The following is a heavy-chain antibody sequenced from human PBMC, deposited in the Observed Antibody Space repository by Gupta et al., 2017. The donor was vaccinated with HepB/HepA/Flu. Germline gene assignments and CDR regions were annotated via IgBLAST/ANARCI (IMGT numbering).Heavy chain of an antibody. D-gene: IGHD3-3*01. CDR2: IYWDEDK. CDR1: GFSLITSGVG. Sequence: QITLKESGPTLVKPTQTLTLTCTFSGFSLITSGVGVGWIRQPPGKALEWLAVIYWDEDKWYSPSLKSRLTITKDTSKNQVVLTMTNMDPVDTATYYCARTYNFWSGLYLPANFDYWGQGTLVTVSS. J-gene: IGHJ4*02. V-gene: IGHV2-5*02. CDR3: ARTYNFWSGLYLPANFDY.